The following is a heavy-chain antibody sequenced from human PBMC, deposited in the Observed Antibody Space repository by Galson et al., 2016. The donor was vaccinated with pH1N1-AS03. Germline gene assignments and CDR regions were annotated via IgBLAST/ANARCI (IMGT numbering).Heavy chain of an antibody. CDR1: GDTFSSYV. V-gene: IGHV1-69*06. Sequence: KGSGDTFSSYVISWVRQAPGQGLEWLGGIIPVSGTTNYGQKFQGRFTITADKSTTTAFMELTNLRYGDTAVYYCAICKWFGELAYYYYYGMDVWGQGTTVTVSS. J-gene: IGHJ6*02. D-gene: IGHD3-10*01. CDR3: AICKWFGELAYYYYYGMDV. CDR2: IIPVSGTT.